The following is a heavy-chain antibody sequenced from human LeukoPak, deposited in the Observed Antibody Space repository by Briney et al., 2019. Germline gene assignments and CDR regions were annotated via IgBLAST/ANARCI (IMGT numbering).Heavy chain of an antibody. D-gene: IGHD5-24*01. V-gene: IGHV3-48*01. CDR3: ARDYKYAFDN. CDR1: GCTFSDYS. Sequence: GGSLRLSCAASGCTFSDYSMNWVRQAPGKGLEWISYIGIDSGNTNYADFVKDRFTISCDKDKNSLYLQMNSLRVEDTAVYYCARDYKYAFDNWGQGTLVTVSS. J-gene: IGHJ4*02. CDR2: IGIDSGNT.